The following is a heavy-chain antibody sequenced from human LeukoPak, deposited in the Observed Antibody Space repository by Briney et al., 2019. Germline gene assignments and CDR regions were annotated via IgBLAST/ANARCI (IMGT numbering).Heavy chain of an antibody. CDR1: GFAFSNYA. Sequence: PGGSLRLSCAGSGFAFSNYAMSWVRQAPGKRLEWVSAISSGGGTTGYAESVKGRFTISRDNSKSTMYLQMNGLGAEDTALYYCAKDLEQSYSGWSTSYDGWGQGTLVTVSS. D-gene: IGHD6-19*01. V-gene: IGHV3-23*01. J-gene: IGHJ4*02. CDR3: AKDLEQSYSGWSTSYDG. CDR2: ISSGGGTT.